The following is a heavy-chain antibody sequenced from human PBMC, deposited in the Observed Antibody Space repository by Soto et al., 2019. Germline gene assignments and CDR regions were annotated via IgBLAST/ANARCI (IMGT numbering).Heavy chain of an antibody. V-gene: IGHV1-2*04. CDR1: GYSFTGYY. CDR2: IYPDSGGT. J-gene: IGHJ4*02. D-gene: IGHD2-2*02. CDR3: VRADTFYTGNNFHS. Sequence: SSVKVSCKASGYSFTGYYLHWVRQAPGQGLEWMGWIYPDSGGTNYAPKFRGWVTMTRDTSIRTAYMELSGLKSDDTAVYFCVRADTFYTGNNFHSRGQGPLVTVPS.